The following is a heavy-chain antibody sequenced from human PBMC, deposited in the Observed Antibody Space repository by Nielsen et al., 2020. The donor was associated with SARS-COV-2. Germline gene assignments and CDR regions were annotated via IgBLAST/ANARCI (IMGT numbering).Heavy chain of an antibody. V-gene: IGHV3-11*05. CDR3: ARVAGTPPVSYSYFDL. Sequence: LSLTCAVSGGSISSSNWWSWIRQAPGKGLEWVAQMSGRSSYIHYADSVKGRYTISKDSAKNSLYLQMNSLRAEDTAVYYCARVAGTPPVSYSYFDLWGRGTLVTVSS. CDR1: GGSISSSNW. CDR2: MSGRSSYI. D-gene: IGHD6-19*01. J-gene: IGHJ2*01.